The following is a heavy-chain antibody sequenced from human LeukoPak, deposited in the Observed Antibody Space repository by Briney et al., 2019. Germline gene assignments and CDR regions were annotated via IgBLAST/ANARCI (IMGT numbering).Heavy chain of an antibody. CDR3: ARDQTNYYDSSGYPGNFDY. D-gene: IGHD3-22*01. CDR2: IIPIFGTA. V-gene: IGHV1-69*13. Sequence: ASVKVSCEASGGTFSSYAISWVRQAPGQGLEWMGGIIPIFGTANYAQKFQGRVTITADESTSTAYMELSSLRSEDTAVYYCARDQTNYYDSSGYPGNFDYWGQGTLVTVSS. CDR1: GGTFSSYA. J-gene: IGHJ4*02.